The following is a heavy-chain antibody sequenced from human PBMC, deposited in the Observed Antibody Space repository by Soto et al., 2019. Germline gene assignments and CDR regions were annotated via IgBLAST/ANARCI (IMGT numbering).Heavy chain of an antibody. CDR2: LYDVAGS. D-gene: IGHD1-1*01. J-gene: IGHJ3*01. Sequence: DVKLVESGGCLIQPGESLRLSCAAFGLTISGKKYVAWVRQAPGKGLEWVSALYDVAGSFYADSVTGRFTTSSDSSKTTVYPQMNDLRPEDTAVYYCATWHEREHAFDVWGQGTTVTISS. CDR1: GLTISGKKY. CDR3: ATWHEREHAFDV. V-gene: IGHV3-53*01.